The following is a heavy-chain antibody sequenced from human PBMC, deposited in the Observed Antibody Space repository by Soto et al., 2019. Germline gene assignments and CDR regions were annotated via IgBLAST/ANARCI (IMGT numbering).Heavy chain of an antibody. CDR1: GSPFSTYE. Sequence: EVQLLESGGGLIQPGGSLRLSCAASGSPFSTYEMTWARQSPGKGLEWVAFITSSGGPTYYADSVRGRFTSSRDNSKNTLYLQMDSQRVEDTARYCCVKGGWLDDWGQGTLVTVSS. V-gene: IGHV3-23*01. CDR3: VKGGWLDD. J-gene: IGHJ5*02. CDR2: ITSSGGPT.